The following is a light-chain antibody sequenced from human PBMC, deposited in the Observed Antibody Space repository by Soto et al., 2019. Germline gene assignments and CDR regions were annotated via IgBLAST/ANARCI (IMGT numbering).Light chain of an antibody. CDR2: GAS. J-gene: IGKJ4*01. CDR1: QSVSNN. CDR3: QQYNNWPLT. Sequence: EIEMTQSPATLSVSPGERATLSCRASQSVSNNLAWYQQQPGQAPGLLIYGASTRATGIPARFSGSESGTEFTLTISSLQSEDFAVYYCQQYNNWPLTVGGGTKVEIK. V-gene: IGKV3-15*01.